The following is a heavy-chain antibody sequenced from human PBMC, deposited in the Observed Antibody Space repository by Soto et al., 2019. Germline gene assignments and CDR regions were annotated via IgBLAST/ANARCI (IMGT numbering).Heavy chain of an antibody. V-gene: IGHV4-39*01. J-gene: IGHJ5*02. Sequence: SETLSLTCTVSGGSISSSSYYWGWIRQPPGKGLEWIGSIYYSGSTYYNPSLKGRVTISVDTSKNQFSLKLSSVTAADTAVYYCASRPTSSSWYGDWFDPWGQGTLVTVSS. CDR2: IYYSGST. CDR1: GGSISSSSYY. CDR3: ASRPTSSSWYGDWFDP. D-gene: IGHD6-13*01.